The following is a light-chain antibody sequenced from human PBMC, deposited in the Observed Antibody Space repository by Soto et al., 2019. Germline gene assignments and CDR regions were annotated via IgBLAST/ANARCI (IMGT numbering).Light chain of an antibody. CDR1: SSDVGGYNY. CDR2: EVS. Sequence: QSALTQPASVSGSPGQSITISCTGTSSDVGGYNYVSWYQQHPGKAPKLMIYEVSNRPSGVSNRFSGSKSGNTASLTISGLKDETEADYYCSSYTSSNTVVFGGGTKLTVL. CDR3: SSYTSSNTVV. V-gene: IGLV2-14*01. J-gene: IGLJ2*01.